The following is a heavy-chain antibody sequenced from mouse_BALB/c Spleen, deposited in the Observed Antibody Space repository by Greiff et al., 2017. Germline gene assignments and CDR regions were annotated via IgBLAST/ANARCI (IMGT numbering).Heavy chain of an antibody. Sequence: VQGVESGAELARPGASVKLSCKASGYTFTSYWMQWVKQRPGQGLEWIGAIYPGDGDTRYTQKFKGKATLTADKSSSTAYMQLSSLASEDSAVYYCARGAARATAWFDYWGQGTLVTVSA. CDR2: IYPGDGDT. V-gene: IGHV1-87*01. J-gene: IGHJ3*01. D-gene: IGHD3-1*01. CDR3: ARGAARATAWFDY. CDR1: GYTFTSYW.